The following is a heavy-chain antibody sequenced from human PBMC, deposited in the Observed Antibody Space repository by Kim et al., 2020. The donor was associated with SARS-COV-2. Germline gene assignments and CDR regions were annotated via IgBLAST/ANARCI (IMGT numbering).Heavy chain of an antibody. CDR2: IKQDGSEK. V-gene: IGHV3-7*03. CDR3: TLGYCSGGSCYRPSALAFDI. J-gene: IGHJ3*02. Sequence: GGSLRLSCAASGFTFSSYWMSWVRQAPGKGLEWVANIKQDGSEKYYVDSVKGRFTISRDNAKNSLYLQMNSLRAEDTAVYYCTLGYCSGGSCYRPSALAFDIWGQGTMVTVSS. CDR1: GFTFSSYW. D-gene: IGHD2-15*01.